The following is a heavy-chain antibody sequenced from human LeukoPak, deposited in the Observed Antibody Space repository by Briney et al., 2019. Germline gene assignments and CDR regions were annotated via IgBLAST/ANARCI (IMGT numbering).Heavy chain of an antibody. CDR1: GFTFKIYS. CDR3: ARDDTSAHFFDY. Sequence: PGGSLRLSCAASGFTFKIYSMNWVRQAPGKGLEWVSSISTSSSHMYYADSVKGRFTISRDNAKNSLYLQMNTLRAEDTAVYYCARDDTSAHFFDYWGQGTLVTVS. J-gene: IGHJ4*02. V-gene: IGHV3-21*01. CDR2: ISTSSSHM. D-gene: IGHD3-10*01.